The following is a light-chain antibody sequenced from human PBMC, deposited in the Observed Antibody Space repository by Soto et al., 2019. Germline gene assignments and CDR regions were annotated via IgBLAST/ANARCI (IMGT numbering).Light chain of an antibody. J-gene: IGLJ3*02. CDR3: QSYDSSLSGSRV. V-gene: IGLV1-40*01. Sequence: QSVLTQPPSVSGAPGQRVTISCTGSSSNIGAGYDVHWYQHLPGTAPKLPIYGNDNRPSGVPDRFSGSKFGTSAYLAITGLQAEDEADYYCQSYDSSLSGSRVFGGGTKLTVL. CDR2: GND. CDR1: SSNIGAGYD.